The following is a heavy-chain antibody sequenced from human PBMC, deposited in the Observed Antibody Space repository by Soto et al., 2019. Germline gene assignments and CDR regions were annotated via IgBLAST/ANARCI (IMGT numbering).Heavy chain of an antibody. CDR2: ITNTGETI. Sequence: EVQMVESGGGLVQPGGSLRLSCAGSGFTFSTYNMDWVRQAPGKGLEWISYITNTGETIYYADSVRGRFTISRDNAKNALYLQMNSMRDEDTAVDYCAREGDRGYDMDVWGQGTTVTVSS. V-gene: IGHV3-48*02. J-gene: IGHJ6*02. CDR3: AREGDRGYDMDV. CDR1: GFTFSTYN.